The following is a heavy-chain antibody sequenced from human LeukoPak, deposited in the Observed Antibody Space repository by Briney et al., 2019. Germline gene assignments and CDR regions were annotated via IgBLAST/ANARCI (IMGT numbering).Heavy chain of an antibody. J-gene: IGHJ4*02. D-gene: IGHD1-26*01. CDR1: GGSISSYY. CDR2: IYDSGST. Sequence: SETLSLTCTVSGGSISSYYWSWIRQPPGKGLEWIGYIYDSGSTNYNPSLKSRVTISVDTSKNQFPLKLTSATAADTAVYYCARGEGTGSLLLWGQGTLVTVSS. CDR3: ARGEGTGSLLL. V-gene: IGHV4-59*01.